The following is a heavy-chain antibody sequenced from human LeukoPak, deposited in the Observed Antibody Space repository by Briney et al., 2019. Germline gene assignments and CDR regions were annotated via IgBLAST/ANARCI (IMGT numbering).Heavy chain of an antibody. Sequence: PGGSLRLSCAASLFTFGTYWMSWVRQAPGKGLEWVANINQDGSERYLADSLKGQFTVSRDNAKKSLYLEMKSLRAGDTAVYYCARVMAARSFYFDHWGQGTLVTVSS. CDR3: ARVMAARSFYFDH. V-gene: IGHV3-7*01. J-gene: IGHJ4*02. CDR2: INQDGSER. CDR1: LFTFGTYW. D-gene: IGHD3-16*02.